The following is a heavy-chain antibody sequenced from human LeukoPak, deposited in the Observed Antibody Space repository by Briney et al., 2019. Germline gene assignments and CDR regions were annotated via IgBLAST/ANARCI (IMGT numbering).Heavy chain of an antibody. V-gene: IGHV3-30*02. D-gene: IGHD4-11*01. CDR3: ARVDYRGGGYFMDV. Sequence: GGSLRLSCAASGFTFSSYGMYWVRQAPGKGLEWVAFIRYDGSNKYYADSVNGRFTISRDDPKNSLYLQMNSLRAEDTAVCYCARVDYRGGGYFMDVWGRGTPVTVSS. CDR2: IRYDGSNK. J-gene: IGHJ6*03. CDR1: GFTFSSYG.